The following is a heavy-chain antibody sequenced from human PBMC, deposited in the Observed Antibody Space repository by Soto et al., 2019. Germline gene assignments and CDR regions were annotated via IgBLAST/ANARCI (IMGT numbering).Heavy chain of an antibody. J-gene: IGHJ4*02. CDR2: IYYSGGT. CDR3: ARVPVRNYYDILTGYYGPLDY. D-gene: IGHD3-9*01. CDR1: GGSISSSSYY. Sequence: SETLSLTCTVSGGSISSSSYYWGWIRQPPGRRLEWIGNIYYSGGTYYNPSLMSRVTISVDTSENQFFLKLSSVTAADTAVYYCARVPVRNYYDILTGYYGPLDYWGQGTLVTVSS. V-gene: IGHV4-39*01.